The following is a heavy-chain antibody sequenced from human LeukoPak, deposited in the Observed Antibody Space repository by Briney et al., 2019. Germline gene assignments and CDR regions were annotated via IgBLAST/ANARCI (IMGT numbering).Heavy chain of an antibody. CDR1: GFIFSNYA. D-gene: IGHD1-26*01. V-gene: IGHV3-7*01. CDR3: ARDKVVGATHFDY. Sequence: GGSLRLSCTVSGFIFSNYAMSWVRQAPGKGLEWVANIKQDGGEIYYVDSVKGRFTISRDNAKNSLSLQMNSLRAEDTAVYYCARDKVVGATHFDYWGQGTLVTVSS. J-gene: IGHJ4*02. CDR2: IKQDGGEI.